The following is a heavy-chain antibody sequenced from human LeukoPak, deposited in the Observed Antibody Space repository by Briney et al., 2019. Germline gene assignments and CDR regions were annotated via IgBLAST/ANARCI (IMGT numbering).Heavy chain of an antibody. D-gene: IGHD6-19*01. CDR3: ARGGIQVSGIDEFDY. CDR1: GFTFIDYD. V-gene: IGHV3-13*01. J-gene: IGHJ4*02. CDR2: IGIRGDT. Sequence: GGSLRLSCAASGFTFIDYDMHWVPQVIGKGLEWVSAIGIRGDTHYSGSVKGRFTISRENAESSLYLQMNSLRAEDTAVYYCARGGIQVSGIDEFDYWGQGTLVTVSS.